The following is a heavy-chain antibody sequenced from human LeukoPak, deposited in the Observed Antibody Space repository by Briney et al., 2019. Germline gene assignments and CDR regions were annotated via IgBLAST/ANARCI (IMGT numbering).Heavy chain of an antibody. CDR3: ARQALWFFDH. V-gene: IGHV4-4*07. CDR1: GGSISSYY. Sequence: SETLSLTCTVSGGSISSYYWSWIKQPAGKGLEWIGRIYTSGSTNYNPSLESRVTISVDTSKNQFSLRLSSVTAADTAVYYCARQALWFFDHWGQGTLVTVSS. J-gene: IGHJ4*02. D-gene: IGHD2-21*01. CDR2: IYTSGST.